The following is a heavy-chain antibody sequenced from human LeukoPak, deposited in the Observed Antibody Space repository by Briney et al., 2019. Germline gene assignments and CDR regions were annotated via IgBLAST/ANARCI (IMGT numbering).Heavy chain of an antibody. D-gene: IGHD3-3*01. CDR3: ARAVRRGRFLEDRRWFDP. Sequence: PSETLSLTCTVSGGSISSYYWSWIRQPPGKGLDLIGYIYYSGSTNYNPSLKSRVTISVDTSKNQFSLKLSSVAAADTAVYYCARAVRRGRFLEDRRWFDPWGQGTLVTVSS. CDR2: IYYSGST. V-gene: IGHV4-59*01. CDR1: GGSISSYY. J-gene: IGHJ5*02.